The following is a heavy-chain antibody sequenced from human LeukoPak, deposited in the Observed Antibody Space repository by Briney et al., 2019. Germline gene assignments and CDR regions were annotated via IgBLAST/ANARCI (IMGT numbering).Heavy chain of an antibody. Sequence: GESLKISCQGSGYDFTVYWIAWVRQMPGRGLEWMGIIYPGDSDTTYSPSFQGQVTISVDMSIFTAYVQWSSLKASDTAMYYCARGLVDVTGAIDYYGLDVWGQGTTVTVSS. CDR3: ARGLVDVTGAIDYYGLDV. CDR2: IYPGDSDT. J-gene: IGHJ6*02. CDR1: GYDFTVYW. V-gene: IGHV5-51*01. D-gene: IGHD2-2*01.